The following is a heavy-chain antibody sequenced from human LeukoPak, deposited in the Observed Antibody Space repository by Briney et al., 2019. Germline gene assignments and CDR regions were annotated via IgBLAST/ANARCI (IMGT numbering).Heavy chain of an antibody. V-gene: IGHV3-23*01. CDR2: ISEIGGST. Sequence: PGGSLRLSCAASGCTFSSYAMSWVRQAPGKGLEGVSDISEIGGSTHYADSVKGRFTISRDNSKNTLYLQMNTLRAEDTAVYFCAKIRGYTYGFGDYWGQGILVTVSS. CDR3: AKIRGYTYGFGDY. D-gene: IGHD5-18*01. J-gene: IGHJ4*02. CDR1: GCTFSSYA.